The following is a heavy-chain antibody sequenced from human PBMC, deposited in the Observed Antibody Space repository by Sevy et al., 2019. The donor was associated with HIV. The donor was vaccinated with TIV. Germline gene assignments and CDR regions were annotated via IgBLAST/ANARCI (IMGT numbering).Heavy chain of an antibody. J-gene: IGHJ5*02. Sequence: SETLSLTCTVSGGSISSYYWSWIRQPPGKGLEWIGYIYYSGSTNYNPSLKSRVTISVDTSKNQFSLKLSSVTAADTAVYYCARDLSVAGTNNWFDPWGQRTLVTVSS. CDR3: ARDLSVAGTNNWFDP. V-gene: IGHV4-59*01. CDR2: IYYSGST. D-gene: IGHD6-19*01. CDR1: GGSISSYY.